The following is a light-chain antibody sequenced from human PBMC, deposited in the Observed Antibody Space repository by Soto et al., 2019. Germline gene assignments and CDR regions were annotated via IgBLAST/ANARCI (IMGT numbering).Light chain of an antibody. CDR1: QTVRNNH. V-gene: IGKV3-20*01. CDR3: QQYGNSPLT. J-gene: IGKJ4*01. Sequence: ILFAQAPGPLSVSPRERATLSRQAGQTVRNNHLAWYQQMPGQAPRLLIYGASSRAADIPDRFSGSGSGTDFTLTINRLEPGDFAVYFCQQYGNSPLTFGGGTKVDI. CDR2: GAS.